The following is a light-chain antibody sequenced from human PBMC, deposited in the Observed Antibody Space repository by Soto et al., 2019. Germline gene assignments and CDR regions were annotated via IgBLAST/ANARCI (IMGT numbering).Light chain of an antibody. CDR2: DAS. CDR1: QSISSY. V-gene: IGKV1-5*01. Sequence: DIQMTQSPSSLSASVGDRVTITCRASQSISSYLNWYQQKPGKAPKLLIYDASSLESGVPSRFSGSGSGTEFTLTISSLQTEDFATYYCQLYSVYSSWTFGQGTKVDIK. J-gene: IGKJ1*01. CDR3: QLYSVYSSWT.